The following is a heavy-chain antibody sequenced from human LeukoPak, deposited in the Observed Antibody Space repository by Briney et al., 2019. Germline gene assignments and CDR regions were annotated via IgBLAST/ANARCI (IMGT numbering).Heavy chain of an antibody. CDR1: GYTFIRFW. CDR2: IYPGDSET. V-gene: IGHV5-51*01. Sequence: PGESLKISCKGSGYTFIRFWIGWVRQMPGKGLEWMGIIYPGDSETRYSPSFQGQVTISADKSISTAYLQWSSLKASDTAVYYCATGGIYSSNFDYWGQGTLVTVSS. J-gene: IGHJ4*02. CDR3: ATGGIYSSNFDY. D-gene: IGHD5-18*01.